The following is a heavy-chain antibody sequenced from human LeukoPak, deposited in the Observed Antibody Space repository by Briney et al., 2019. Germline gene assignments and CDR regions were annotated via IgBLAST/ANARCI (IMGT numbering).Heavy chain of an antibody. D-gene: IGHD2-15*01. CDR2: IIPILGIA. CDR1: GGTFSSYA. V-gene: IGHV1-69*04. J-gene: IGHJ5*02. CDR3: ARAGSCNGGSCSGRLDP. Sequence: SVKVSCKASGGTFSSYAISWVRQAPGQGLEWMGRIIPILGIANYAQKFQGRVTITADKSTSTAYMELSSLRSEDTAVYYRARAGSCNGGSCSGRLDPWGQGTLVTVSS.